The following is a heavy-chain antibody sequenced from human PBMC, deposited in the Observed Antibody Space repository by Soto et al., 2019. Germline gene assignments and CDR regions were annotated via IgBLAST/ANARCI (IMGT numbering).Heavy chain of an antibody. CDR2: IYSGGST. J-gene: IGHJ6*02. V-gene: IGHV3-53*02. CDR3: ARDPPATRHGMDV. CDR1: GFTVSSNY. Sequence: EVQLVETGGGLIQPGGSLRLSCAASGFTVSSNYMSWVRQAPGKGLERVSVIYSGGSTYYADSVRGRFTISRDNYKNTLDLQMKSLRAEDTAVYYCARDPPATRHGMDVWGQGTTVTVSS.